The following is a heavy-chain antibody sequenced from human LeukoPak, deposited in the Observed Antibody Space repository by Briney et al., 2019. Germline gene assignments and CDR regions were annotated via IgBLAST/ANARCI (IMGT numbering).Heavy chain of an antibody. J-gene: IGHJ3*02. CDR1: GFTFDDYG. CDR2: INWNGGST. CDR3: AKDMGPQQLARDAFDI. D-gene: IGHD6-13*01. V-gene: IGHV3-20*04. Sequence: GGSLRLSCAASGFTFDDYGMSWVRQAPGKGLEWVSGINWNGGSTGYADSVKGRFTISRDNAKNSLYLQMNSLRAEDTALYYCAKDMGPQQLARDAFDIWGQGTMVTVSS.